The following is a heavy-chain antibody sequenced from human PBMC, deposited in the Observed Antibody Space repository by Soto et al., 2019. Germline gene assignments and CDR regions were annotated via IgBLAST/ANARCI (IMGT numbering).Heavy chain of an antibody. V-gene: IGHV3-30*18. Sequence: QGQLVQPGGGVVQPGRSLRLSCAASGFTFSKDGMYWVRQAPGKGLEWVAVISDDGNNKYYADSVEGRFTISRDNSKNTLYLQMSSLRVEDTAVYYCAKSTVAGTPWGQGTLVTVSS. D-gene: IGHD6-19*01. CDR3: AKSTVAGTP. J-gene: IGHJ5*02. CDR2: ISDDGNNK. CDR1: GFTFSKDG.